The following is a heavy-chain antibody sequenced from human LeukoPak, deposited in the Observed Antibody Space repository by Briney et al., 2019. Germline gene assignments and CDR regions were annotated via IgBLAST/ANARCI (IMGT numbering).Heavy chain of an antibody. CDR1: GFTFSSYV. J-gene: IGHJ2*01. CDR2: ISGNGRNT. V-gene: IGHV3-23*01. Sequence: GGSLRLSCAASGFTFSSYVMSWVRQAPGKGLEWVSTISGNGRNTYYADSVKGRFTISRDNSKVTLYLEMNSLRAEDTAVYYCARGRGVYGYWYFDLWGRGTLVTVSS. CDR3: ARGRGVYGYWYFDL. D-gene: IGHD2-15*01.